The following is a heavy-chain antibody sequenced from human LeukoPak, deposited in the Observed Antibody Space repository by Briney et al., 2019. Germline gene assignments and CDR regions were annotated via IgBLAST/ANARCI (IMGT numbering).Heavy chain of an antibody. CDR2: IWYDGSNK. J-gene: IGHJ4*02. D-gene: IGHD2/OR15-2a*01. CDR3: AREGPRGNPQFDY. Sequence: GGSLRLSCAASGFSFNNYGMHWVRQAPGKGLEWVALIWYDGSNKYYTDSVKGRLTISRDNSKDTLFLQMNSLRAEDTAVYYCAREGPRGNPQFDYWGQGTLVTVSS. V-gene: IGHV3-33*01. CDR1: GFSFNNYG.